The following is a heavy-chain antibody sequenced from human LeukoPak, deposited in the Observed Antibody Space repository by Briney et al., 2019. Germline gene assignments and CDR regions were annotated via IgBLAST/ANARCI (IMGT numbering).Heavy chain of an antibody. CDR1: GFXFSTYS. CDR2: ISHSSSTM. J-gene: IGHJ4*02. V-gene: IGHV3-48*02. CDR3: ARDGWVDY. Sequence: GGSLRLSCAASGFXFSTYSINWVRQAPGKGLAWVSYISHSSSTMYYADSVKGRFTISRDNAKNSLYLQMNSLRDEDTAVYYCARDGWVDYWGQGTLVTVSS. D-gene: IGHD6-19*01.